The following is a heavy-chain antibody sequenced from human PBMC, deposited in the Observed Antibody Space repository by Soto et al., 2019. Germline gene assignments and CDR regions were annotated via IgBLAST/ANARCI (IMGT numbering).Heavy chain of an antibody. D-gene: IGHD1-26*01. CDR3: GRDGVGATPLGWFDP. J-gene: IGHJ5*02. CDR1: GYTFIGYY. CDR2: INPRSGDT. Sequence: QVQLVQSGAEVKKPGASVKVSCKASGYTFIGYYIHWVRQAPGQGLEWMGRINPRSGDTTYAQKFQGRLTMTRDTSIGTAYMELSSVRSDDTAVYYCGRDGVGATPLGWFDPWGQGSLVTVSS. V-gene: IGHV1-2*06.